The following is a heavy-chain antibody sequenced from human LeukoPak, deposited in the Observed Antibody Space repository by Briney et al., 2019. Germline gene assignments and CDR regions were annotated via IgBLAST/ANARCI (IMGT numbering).Heavy chain of an antibody. J-gene: IGHJ6*02. CDR3: AKALSRPQYYYYYGMDV. V-gene: IGHV3-23*01. D-gene: IGHD6-6*01. Sequence: GGSLRLSCAASEFTFRSYGMSWVRQAPGKGLEWVATISGSGDSKYYEDSVKGRFTISRDNSKNTLYLQMNSLRAEDTAVYYCAKALSRPQYYYYYGMDVWGQGTTVTVSS. CDR2: ISGSGDSK. CDR1: EFTFRSYG.